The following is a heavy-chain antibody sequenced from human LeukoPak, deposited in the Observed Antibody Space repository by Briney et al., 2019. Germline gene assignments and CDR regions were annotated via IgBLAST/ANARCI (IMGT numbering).Heavy chain of an antibody. D-gene: IGHD1-26*01. V-gene: IGHV3-74*01. CDR1: GFTFSRFW. CDR2: INTDASNT. Sequence: QAGGSLRLSCAASGFTFSRFWMHWVRQAPGKGLVWVSRINTDASNTIYADSVKGRFTISRDNAKNTLYLQMNSLRAEDTAVYYCARDQSIAGPTTADYWGQGTLVTASS. CDR3: ARDQSIAGPTTADY. J-gene: IGHJ4*02.